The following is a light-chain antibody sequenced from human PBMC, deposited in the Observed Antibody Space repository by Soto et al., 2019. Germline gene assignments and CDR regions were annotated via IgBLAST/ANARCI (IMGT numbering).Light chain of an antibody. Sequence: DVEMTQSPSTLPTSIGDRVTINCRASQNVSNWLAWYQQKPGKAPKLLIYKASRLESGVPSRFSASGSGTDFTLTINSLQSDDFATHFRKQYSKESTFGQGTKLEIK. CDR2: KAS. V-gene: IGKV1-5*03. CDR1: QNVSNW. CDR3: KQYSKEST. J-gene: IGKJ2*01.